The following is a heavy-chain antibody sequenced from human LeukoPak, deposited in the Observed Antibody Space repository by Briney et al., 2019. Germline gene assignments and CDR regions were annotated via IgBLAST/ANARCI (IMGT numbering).Heavy chain of an antibody. V-gene: IGHV3-53*01. CDR3: ARGWPQLGYFDY. CDR1: GFTVNSNY. Sequence: PGGSLRLSCAASGFTVNSNYMSWVRQAPGKGLEWVSIIFSGGTIYYADSVKGRFTISRDNSKNTVFLQMNTLRADDTAIYYCARGWPQLGYFDYWGQGTLVTVSS. D-gene: IGHD5-24*01. CDR2: IFSGGTI. J-gene: IGHJ4*02.